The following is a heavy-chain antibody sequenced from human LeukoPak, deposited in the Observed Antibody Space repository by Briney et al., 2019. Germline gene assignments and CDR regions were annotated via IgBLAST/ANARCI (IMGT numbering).Heavy chain of an antibody. Sequence: SETLSLTCTASGDSISSSSYFWGWIRQPPGKGLEYIGSIYYSGTTYYNPSLRSRVTVSIDTSKNQFSLKVSSVTAADTAVYSCARGGRYIAAAGRGVRFDPWGQGTLVTVSS. V-gene: IGHV4-39*01. D-gene: IGHD6-13*01. CDR2: IYYSGTT. CDR3: ARGGRYIAAAGRGVRFDP. CDR1: GDSISSSSYF. J-gene: IGHJ5*02.